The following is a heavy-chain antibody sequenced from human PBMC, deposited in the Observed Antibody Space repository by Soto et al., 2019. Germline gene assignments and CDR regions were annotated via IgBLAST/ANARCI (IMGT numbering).Heavy chain of an antibody. V-gene: IGHV3-21*01. CDR3: SRSPEVGVRGAY. CDR2: ITVGSSHI. Sequence: GGSLRLSCTGSGFPFSAYNINWVRRAPGKGLEWVSSITVGSSHIYQPNSMKGRFTISRDDAKNSVYLQIDSLRDEDTALYYCSRSPEVGVRGAYWGQGTLVTVSS. D-gene: IGHD3-16*01. J-gene: IGHJ4*02. CDR1: GFPFSAYN.